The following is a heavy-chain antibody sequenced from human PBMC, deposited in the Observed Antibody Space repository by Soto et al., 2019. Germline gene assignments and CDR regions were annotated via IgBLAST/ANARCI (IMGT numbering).Heavy chain of an antibody. Sequence: EVQLVESGGGLVQPGGSLRLSCAASGFTFSSYSMNWVRQAPGKGLEWVSYISSSSSTIYYADSVKGRFTISRDNAKNSLYLQMNSLRDEDTAVYYCERDQGRLRQQPSLLDVWGQGTTVTVSS. CDR1: GFTFSSYS. CDR3: ERDQGRLRQQPSLLDV. D-gene: IGHD6-13*01. J-gene: IGHJ6*02. CDR2: ISSSSSTI. V-gene: IGHV3-48*02.